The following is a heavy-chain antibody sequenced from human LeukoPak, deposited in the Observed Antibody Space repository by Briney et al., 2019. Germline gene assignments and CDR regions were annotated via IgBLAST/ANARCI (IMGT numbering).Heavy chain of an antibody. Sequence: GGSLRLSCAASGFTFSSYCMSWVRQAPGKGLEWVANIKQGGSAKYYVDSVKGRFTISRDNAKNSPYLQMNSLRAEDTAVYYCPREYYDFWSGYYGNFGYWGQGTLVTVS. D-gene: IGHD3-3*01. CDR1: GFTFSSYC. CDR2: IKQGGSAK. V-gene: IGHV3-7*01. CDR3: PREYYDFWSGYYGNFGY. J-gene: IGHJ4*02.